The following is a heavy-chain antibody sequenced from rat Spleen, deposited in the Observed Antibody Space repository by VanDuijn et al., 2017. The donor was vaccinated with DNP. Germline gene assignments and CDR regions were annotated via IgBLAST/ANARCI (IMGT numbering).Heavy chain of an antibody. CDR3: TRATGFDY. CDR2: ISTTGGTT. D-gene: IGHD4-2*01. Sequence: EVQLVESGGGLVQPGRSMKLSCAASGFTFSSFPMAWVRQAPTKGLEWVATISTTGGTTYYRDSVKGRFSISRDNARDTLYLQMNSLNSEDTATYYCTRATGFDYWGRGVMVTVSS. V-gene: IGHV5-46*01. J-gene: IGHJ2*01. CDR1: GFTFSSFP.